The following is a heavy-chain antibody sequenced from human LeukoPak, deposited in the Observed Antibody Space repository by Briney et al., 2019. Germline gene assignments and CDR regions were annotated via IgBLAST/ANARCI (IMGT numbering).Heavy chain of an antibody. CDR3: ARLRSTIPSYYFDY. V-gene: IGHV4-39*01. D-gene: IGHD4-17*01. J-gene: IGHJ4*02. CDR2: IYYSGST. CDR1: GGSISSSSYY. Sequence: SETLSLTCTVSGGSISSSSYYWGWIRQPPGEGLEWIGSIYYSGSTYYNPSLKSRVTISVDTSKNQFSLKLSSVTAADTAVYYCARLRSTIPSYYFDYWGQGTLVTVSS.